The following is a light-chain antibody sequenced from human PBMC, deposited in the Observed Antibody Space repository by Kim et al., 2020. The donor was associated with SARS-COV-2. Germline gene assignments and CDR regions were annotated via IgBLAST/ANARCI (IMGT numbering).Light chain of an antibody. CDR1: QNINKW. Sequence: DIQMTQFPSTLSAFVGDRVTITCRASQNINKWLAWYQQKPGKAPKLLMYKASRLESGVPSRFSGSGSGTQFTLTISSLQPDDFATYHCQQYDSFWTFGQGTKVDIK. V-gene: IGKV1-5*03. CDR3: QQYDSFWT. J-gene: IGKJ1*01. CDR2: KAS.